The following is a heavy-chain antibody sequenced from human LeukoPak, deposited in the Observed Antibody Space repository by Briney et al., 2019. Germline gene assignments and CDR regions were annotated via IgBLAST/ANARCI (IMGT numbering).Heavy chain of an antibody. CDR3: AIAVAGTYYYYYGMDV. D-gene: IGHD6-19*01. J-gene: IGHJ6*04. CDR1: GYTFTSYD. V-gene: IGHV1-8*01. CDR2: MNPNSGNT. Sequence: GASVKVSCKASGYTFTSYDINWVRQATGQGLEWMGWMNPNSGNTGYAQKFQGRVTMTRNTSISTAYMELSSLRSEDTAVYYCAIAVAGTYYYYYGMDVWGKGTTVTVSS.